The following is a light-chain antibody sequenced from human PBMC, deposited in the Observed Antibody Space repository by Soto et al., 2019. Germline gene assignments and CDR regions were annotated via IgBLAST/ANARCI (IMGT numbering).Light chain of an antibody. CDR1: SSDVGGYNY. V-gene: IGLV2-14*01. J-gene: IGLJ2*01. CDR2: EVS. CDR3: SSYTSSIVV. Sequence: QSALTQPASVSGSPGQSITISCTGTSSDVGGYNYVSWYQQHPGKAPKLMIYEVSNRPSGVSNRFSGSKSGNTASLTISGLQAEDEADYYCSSYTSSIVVFGGGNKLTVL.